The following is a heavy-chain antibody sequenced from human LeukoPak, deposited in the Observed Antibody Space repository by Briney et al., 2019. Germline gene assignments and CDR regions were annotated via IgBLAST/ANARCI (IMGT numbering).Heavy chain of an antibody. CDR1: GYTFTGYY. CDR2: INPNSGGT. D-gene: IGHD3-22*01. V-gene: IGHV1-2*02. Sequence: ASVKVSCKASGYTFTGYYMHWVRQAPGQGLEWMGWINPNSGGTNYAQKFQGRVTMTRDTSISTAYMELSRLRSDDTAVYYCARERLYYDSSGYYSANWFDPWGQGTLVTVSS. CDR3: ARERLYYDSSGYYSANWFDP. J-gene: IGHJ5*02.